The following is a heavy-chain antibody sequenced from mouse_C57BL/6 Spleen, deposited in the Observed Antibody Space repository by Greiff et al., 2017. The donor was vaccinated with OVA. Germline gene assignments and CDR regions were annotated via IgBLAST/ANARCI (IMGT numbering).Heavy chain of an antibody. CDR2: IYPGSGST. CDR1: GYTFTSYW. Sequence: QLQQPGAELVKPGASVKMSCKASGYTFTSYWITWVKQRPGQGLEWIGDIYPGSGSTNYNEKFKSKATLTVDTSSSTAYMQLSSLTSEDSAVYYCAREGGQLTPGAYWGQGTLVTVSA. D-gene: IGHD3-2*02. J-gene: IGHJ3*01. CDR3: AREGGQLTPGAY. V-gene: IGHV1-55*01.